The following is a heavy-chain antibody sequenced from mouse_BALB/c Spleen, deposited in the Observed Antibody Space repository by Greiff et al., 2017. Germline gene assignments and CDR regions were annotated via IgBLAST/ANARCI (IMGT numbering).Heavy chain of an antibody. Sequence: EVQLQQSGPGLVKPSQSLSLTCTVTGYSITSDYAWNWIRQFPGNKLGWVVYISYSGSTSYNPSLKSRISITRDTSKNQFFLQLNSVTTEDTATYYCARWAPYDYDFDYWGQGTTLTVSS. CDR3: ARWAPYDYDFDY. J-gene: IGHJ2*01. CDR2: ISYSGST. V-gene: IGHV3-2*02. CDR1: GYSITSDYA. D-gene: IGHD2-4*01.